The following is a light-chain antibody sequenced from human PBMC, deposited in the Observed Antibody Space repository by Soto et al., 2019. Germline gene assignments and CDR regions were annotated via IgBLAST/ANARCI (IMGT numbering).Light chain of an antibody. CDR2: RDS. Sequence: SYELTQPLSVSVPLGQTASITCGGNNIGTRNVHWYQQKPGQAPVLVVYRDSNRPSGIPERFSGPNSGNTATLTISRAQAGDEADYYCHVWDSSTAVFGGGTKLTVL. V-gene: IGLV3-9*01. J-gene: IGLJ3*02. CDR1: NIGTRN. CDR3: HVWDSSTAV.